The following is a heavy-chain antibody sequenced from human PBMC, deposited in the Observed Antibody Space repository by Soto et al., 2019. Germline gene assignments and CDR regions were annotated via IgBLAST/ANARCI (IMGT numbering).Heavy chain of an antibody. D-gene: IGHD4-17*01. J-gene: IGHJ6*02. CDR3: ARELGGDFYYYYYGMDV. Sequence: PSETLSLTCTVSGGSISSYYWSWIRQPAGKGLEWIGRIYTSGSTNYNPSLKSRVTMSVETSKNQFSLKLSSVTAEDTAVYYCARELGGDFYYYYYGMDVWAPGTPLTVSS. V-gene: IGHV4-4*07. CDR1: GGSISSYY. CDR2: IYTSGST.